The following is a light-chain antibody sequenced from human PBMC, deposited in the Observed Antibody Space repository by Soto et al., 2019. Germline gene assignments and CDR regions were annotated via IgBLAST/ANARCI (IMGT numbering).Light chain of an antibody. Sequence: QSVLTQPPSVSAAPGQKVTISCSGSSSNIGKNYVSWYQQLPGTAPKLLIYDNNKRPSGIPDRFSGSKSGTSATLGMTGLHTGEEADYYSATWDSRLNVVFGGGTKLTVL. J-gene: IGLJ2*01. CDR1: SSNIGKNY. V-gene: IGLV1-51*01. CDR2: DNN. CDR3: ATWDSRLNVV.